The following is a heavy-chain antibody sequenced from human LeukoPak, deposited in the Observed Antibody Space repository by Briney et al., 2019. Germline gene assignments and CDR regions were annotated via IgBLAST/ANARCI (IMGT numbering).Heavy chain of an antibody. CDR2: IYYSGST. Sequence: SETLSLTCTVSGGSISSYYWSWIRQPPGKGLEWIGYIYYSGSTNYNPSLKSRVTISVDTSKNQFSLKLSSVTAADTAVYYCARAVTGTTEPYFDYWGQGTLVTVSS. D-gene: IGHD1/OR15-1a*01. CDR1: GGSISSYY. CDR3: ARAVTGTTEPYFDY. J-gene: IGHJ4*02. V-gene: IGHV4-59*01.